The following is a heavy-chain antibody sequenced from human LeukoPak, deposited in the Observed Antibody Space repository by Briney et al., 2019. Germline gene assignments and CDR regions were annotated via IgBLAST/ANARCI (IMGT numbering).Heavy chain of an antibody. CDR2: INHSGST. D-gene: IGHD3-3*01. CDR1: GFTFSSYS. CDR3: ARAIFGVVTNWFDP. J-gene: IGHJ5*02. Sequence: GSLRLSCAASGFTFSSYSMNWVRQPPGKGPEWIGEINHSGSTNYNPSLKSRVTISVDTSKNQFSLKPSSVTAADTAVYYCARAIFGVVTNWFDPRGQGTLVTVSS. V-gene: IGHV4-34*01.